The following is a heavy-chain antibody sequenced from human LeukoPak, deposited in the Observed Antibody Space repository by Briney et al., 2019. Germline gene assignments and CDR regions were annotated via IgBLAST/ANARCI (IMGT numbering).Heavy chain of an antibody. J-gene: IGHJ3*02. V-gene: IGHV4-59*01. CDR2: IYFTGST. D-gene: IGHD3-22*01. CDR1: GGSISTYY. CDR3: GRVSGYPPI. Sequence: PSETLSLTCTVSGGSISTYYWSWIQQPPGQGLEWIGYIYFTGSTNYNPSLKSRVTMSIDTSKNQFSLRLSSVTAADTAMYFCGRVSGYPPIWGQGRMVTVSS.